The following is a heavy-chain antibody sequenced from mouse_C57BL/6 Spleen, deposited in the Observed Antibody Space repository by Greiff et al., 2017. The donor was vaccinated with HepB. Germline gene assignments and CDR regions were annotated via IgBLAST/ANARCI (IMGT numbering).Heavy chain of an antibody. CDR1: GYTFTSYW. Sequence: VKLQQPGAELVRPGSSVKLSCKASGYTFTSYWMHWVKQTPVHGLEWIGAIDPETGGTAYNQKFKGKAILTADKSSSTAYMELRSLTSEDSAVYYCTITTVVATGFDYWGQGTTLTVSS. D-gene: IGHD1-1*01. V-gene: IGHV1-15*01. CDR2: IDPETGGT. J-gene: IGHJ2*01. CDR3: TITTVVATGFDY.